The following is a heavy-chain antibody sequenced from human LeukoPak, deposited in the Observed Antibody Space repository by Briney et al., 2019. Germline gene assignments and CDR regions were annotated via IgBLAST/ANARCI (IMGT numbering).Heavy chain of an antibody. Sequence: GGSLRLSCAASGFTVSSNYMSWVRQAPGKGLEWVSVIYSGGSTYYADSVKGRFTISRDNSKNTLYLQMNSLRAEDTAVYYCARDLYAYYYDSSGWGYFDYWGQGTLITVSS. V-gene: IGHV3-53*05. CDR3: ARDLYAYYYDSSGWGYFDY. CDR1: GFTVSSNY. CDR2: IYSGGST. D-gene: IGHD3-22*01. J-gene: IGHJ4*02.